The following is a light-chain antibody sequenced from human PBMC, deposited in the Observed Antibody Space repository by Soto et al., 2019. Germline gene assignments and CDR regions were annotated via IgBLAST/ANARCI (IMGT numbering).Light chain of an antibody. J-gene: IGKJ4*01. CDR1: QGIRND. CDR3: QQTFTFPLT. Sequence: DIQMTQSPSSLSASVGDRVTITCRASQGIRNDLGWYQQKPGKAPKRLIYAASSLQSGVPSRFSGRGSGTDFTLTITTLQPEDFATYYCQQTFTFPLTFGGGTKVDIK. V-gene: IGKV1-39*01. CDR2: AAS.